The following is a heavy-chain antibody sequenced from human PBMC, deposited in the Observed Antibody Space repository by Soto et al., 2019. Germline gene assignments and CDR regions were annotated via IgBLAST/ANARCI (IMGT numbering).Heavy chain of an antibody. D-gene: IGHD4-17*01. CDR1: GGSISSSKNY. J-gene: IGHJ4*02. Sequence: SETLSLTCTVSGGSISSSKNYWGWIRQPPGKGREWIGTIYHIGTTSSTPSFKIRVTISVDTSKTQFSRGLSSVTAADTAVYYCAREGYDRVTTALGGFFDFWGLGTLVTVSS. CDR2: IYHIGTT. CDR3: AREGYDRVTTALGGFFDF. V-gene: IGHV4-39*07.